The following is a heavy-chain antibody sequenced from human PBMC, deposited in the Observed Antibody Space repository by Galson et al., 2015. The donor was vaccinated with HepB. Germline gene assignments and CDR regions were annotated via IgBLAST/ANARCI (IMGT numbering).Heavy chain of an antibody. CDR3: ARGAGTVARYWLFDY. Sequence: SVKVSCKASGGTFSSYAISWVRQAPGQGLEWMGGIIPIFGTANYAQKFQGRVTITADESTSTAYMELSSLRSEDTAVYYCARGAGTVARYWLFDYWGQGTLVTVSS. V-gene: IGHV1-69*13. J-gene: IGHJ4*02. CDR1: GGTFSSYA. D-gene: IGHD2-8*02. CDR2: IIPIFGTA.